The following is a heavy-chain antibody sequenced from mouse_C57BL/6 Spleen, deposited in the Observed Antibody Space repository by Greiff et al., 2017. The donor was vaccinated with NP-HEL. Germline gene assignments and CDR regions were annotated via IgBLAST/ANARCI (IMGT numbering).Heavy chain of an antibody. CDR3: VSLNWDEAY. V-gene: IGHV10-1*01. CDR2: IRSKSNNYAT. D-gene: IGHD4-1*02. J-gene: IGHJ3*01. CDR1: GFSFNTYA. Sequence: EVKLVESGGGLVQPKGSLKLSCAASGFSFNTYAMNWVRQAPGKGLEWVARIRSKSNNYATYYADSVKDRFTISRDDSESMLYLQMNNLKTEDTAMYYCVSLNWDEAYWGQGTLVTVSA.